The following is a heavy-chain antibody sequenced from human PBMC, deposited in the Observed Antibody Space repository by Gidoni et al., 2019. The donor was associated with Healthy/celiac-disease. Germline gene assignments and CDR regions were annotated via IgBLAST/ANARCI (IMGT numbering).Heavy chain of an antibody. D-gene: IGHD7-27*01. V-gene: IGHV3-48*03. CDR2: ISSSGSTI. CDR1: GFTFSSYE. CDR3: ASLTGDWGSSYYYGMDV. Sequence: EVQLVESGGGLVQPGGSLRLSCAASGFTFSSYEMNWVRQAPGKGLEWVSYISSSGSTIYYADSVKGRFTISRDNAKNSLYLQMNSLRAEDTAVYYCASLTGDWGSSYYYGMDVWGQGTTVTVSS. J-gene: IGHJ6*02.